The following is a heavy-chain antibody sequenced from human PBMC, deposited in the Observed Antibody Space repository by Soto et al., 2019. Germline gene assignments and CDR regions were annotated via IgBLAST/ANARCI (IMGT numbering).Heavy chain of an antibody. V-gene: IGHV3-23*01. CDR2: IGSVGGDT. Sequence: GGSLRLSCAASGFTFYSYAMSWVRQAPGKGLEWVSTIGSVGGDTYYADSVKGRFTISRDDSKNTLLLQMNSLRAEDTAVYYCVKDRMAYNSVWDPFDIWGQGTMVTVSS. CDR1: GFTFYSYA. J-gene: IGHJ3*02. CDR3: VKDRMAYNSVWDPFDI. D-gene: IGHD1-20*01.